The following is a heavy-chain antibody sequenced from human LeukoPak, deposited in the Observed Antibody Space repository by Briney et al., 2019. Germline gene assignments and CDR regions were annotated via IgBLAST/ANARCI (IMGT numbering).Heavy chain of an antibody. CDR3: ARGGPGYCSGLTCSEAY. V-gene: IGHV3-20*04. D-gene: IGHD2-15*01. Sequence: GGPLRLSCAAWGFCFEDYGMSWVPQVPGRGREWVTGINWNGYDRDYADSVKGRFTSSRDNAENSLYLSMNSLRAEDTGFYYCARGGPGYCSGLTCSEAYWGQGTLVSVSS. CDR1: GFCFEDYG. CDR2: INWNGYDR. J-gene: IGHJ4*02.